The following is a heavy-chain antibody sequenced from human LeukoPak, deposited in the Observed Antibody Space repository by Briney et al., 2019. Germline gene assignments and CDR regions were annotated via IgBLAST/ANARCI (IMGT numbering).Heavy chain of an antibody. J-gene: IGHJ4*02. CDR1: GFTFSSYA. CDR2: ISGSGGTT. Sequence: PGGSLRLSCAASGFTFSSYAMSWVRQAPGKGLEWVSAISGSGGTTYYADSVKGHSTVSRDNSKNTLYLQMNSLRAEDTAVYYCAKDPHNFWTGYFDYWGQGTLVTVSS. CDR3: AKDPHNFWTGYFDY. V-gene: IGHV3-23*01. D-gene: IGHD3/OR15-3a*01.